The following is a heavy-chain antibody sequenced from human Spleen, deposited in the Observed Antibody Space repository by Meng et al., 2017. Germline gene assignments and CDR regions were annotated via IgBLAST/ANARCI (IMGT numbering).Heavy chain of an antibody. Sequence: GSLRLSCSVSGASMYSNSYYWGWIRQPPGKGLEWIGSIDYHGSPYYNPSLRSRVTISIDTSRNQFSLKLSSVTAADTAVYYCARVVTRYFDYWGLGTLVTVSS. D-gene: IGHD2-21*02. V-gene: IGHV4-39*07. CDR3: ARVVTRYFDY. J-gene: IGHJ4*02. CDR2: IDYHGSP. CDR1: GASMYSNSYY.